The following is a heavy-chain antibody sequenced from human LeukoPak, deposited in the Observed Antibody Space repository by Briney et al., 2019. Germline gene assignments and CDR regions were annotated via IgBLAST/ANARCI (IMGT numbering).Heavy chain of an antibody. V-gene: IGHV4-31*03. CDR2: IYYSGST. Sequence: SETLSLTCTVSGGSISSGGYYWSWIRQHPGKGLEWIGYIYYSGSTYYNPSLKSRVTISVDTSKNQFSLKLSSVTAADTAVYYCARTLGNGGWYFDLSGRGTLVTVSS. D-gene: IGHD2-15*01. J-gene: IGHJ2*01. CDR1: GGSISSGGYY. CDR3: ARTLGNGGWYFDL.